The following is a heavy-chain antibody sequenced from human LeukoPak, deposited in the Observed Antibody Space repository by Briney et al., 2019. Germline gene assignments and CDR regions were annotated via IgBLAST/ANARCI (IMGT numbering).Heavy chain of an antibody. CDR2: IRSKAYGGTT. CDR3: TRSSAYCSSTSCYVLDY. V-gene: IGHV3-49*04. CDR1: GFTFGDYA. J-gene: IGHJ4*02. D-gene: IGHD2-2*01. Sequence: GGSLRLSCTASGFTFGDYAMSWVRQAPGKGLEWAGFIRSKAYGGTTEYAASVKGRFTISRDDSKSIAYLQMNSLKTEDTAVYYCTRSSAYCSSTSCYVLDYWGQGTLVTVSS.